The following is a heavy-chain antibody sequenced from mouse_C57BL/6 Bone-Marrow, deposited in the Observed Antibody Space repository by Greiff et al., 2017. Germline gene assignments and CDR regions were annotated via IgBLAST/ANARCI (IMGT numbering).Heavy chain of an antibody. J-gene: IGHJ4*01. CDR1: GYTFTDYY. D-gene: IGHD2-2*01. CDR3: AGWLNYAMDY. Sequence: EVQLQQSGPELVKPGASVKISCKASGYTFTDYYMNWVKQSHGKSLEWIGDINPNNGGTSYNQKFKGKATLTVDKSSSTAYMELRSLTSEDSAVYYCAGWLNYAMDYWGQGTPVTVSS. CDR2: INPNNGGT. V-gene: IGHV1-26*01.